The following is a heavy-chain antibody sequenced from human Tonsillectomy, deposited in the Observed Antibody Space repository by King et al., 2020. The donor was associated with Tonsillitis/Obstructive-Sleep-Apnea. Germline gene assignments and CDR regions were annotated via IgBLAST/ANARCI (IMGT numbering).Heavy chain of an antibody. J-gene: IGHJ3*02. CDR2: IDYSGST. CDR1: GGSISSYY. V-gene: IGHV4-59*01. CDR3: AREALDAFDI. Sequence: VQLQESGPGLVKPSETLSLTCTVSGGSISSYYWSWIRQPPGKGLEWIGYIDYSGSTNYNPSLKSRVTISVDTSKNQFSLKLSSVTAADTAVYYCAREALDAFDILGQGTMVTVSS.